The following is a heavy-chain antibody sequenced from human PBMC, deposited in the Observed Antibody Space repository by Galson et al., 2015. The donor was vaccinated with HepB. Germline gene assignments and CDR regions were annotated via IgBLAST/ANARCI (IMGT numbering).Heavy chain of an antibody. Sequence: SVKVSCKASGYTFTSYAMHWERQAPGQRLEWMGWINAGNGNTKYSQKFQGRVTITRDTSASTAYMELSSLRSEDTAVYYCARVRRYSGYDLGGDWGQGTLVTVSS. CDR3: ARVRRYSGYDLGGD. J-gene: IGHJ4*02. V-gene: IGHV1-3*01. D-gene: IGHD5-12*01. CDR1: GYTFTSYA. CDR2: INAGNGNT.